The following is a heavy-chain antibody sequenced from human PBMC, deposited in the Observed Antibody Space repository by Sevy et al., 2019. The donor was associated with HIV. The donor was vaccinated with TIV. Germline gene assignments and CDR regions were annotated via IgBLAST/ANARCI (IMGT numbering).Heavy chain of an antibody. D-gene: IGHD3-3*01. Sequence: GGSLRLSCAASGFTFSSYWMSWVCQAPGKGLEWVANIKQDGSEKYYVDSVKGRFTISRDNAKNSLYLQMKSLRAEDTAVYYWASYDFWSGYSNFDYWGQGTLVTVSS. V-gene: IGHV3-7*01. CDR1: GFTFSSYW. J-gene: IGHJ4*02. CDR3: ASYDFWSGYSNFDY. CDR2: IKQDGSEK.